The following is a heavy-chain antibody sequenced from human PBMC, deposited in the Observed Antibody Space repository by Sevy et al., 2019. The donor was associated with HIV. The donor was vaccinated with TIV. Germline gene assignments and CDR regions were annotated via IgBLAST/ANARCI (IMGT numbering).Heavy chain of an antibody. Sequence: GGSLRLSCAASGFTFNSYSMNWVRQAPGKGLEWVSYISSSSSTIYYADSVKGRFTISRDNAKNSLYLQMNSLRDEDTAVYYCARALGGYYYDSSGYYYFDYWGQGTLVTVSS. V-gene: IGHV3-48*02. CDR2: ISSSSSTI. D-gene: IGHD3-22*01. CDR1: GFTFNSYS. CDR3: ARALGGYYYDSSGYYYFDY. J-gene: IGHJ4*02.